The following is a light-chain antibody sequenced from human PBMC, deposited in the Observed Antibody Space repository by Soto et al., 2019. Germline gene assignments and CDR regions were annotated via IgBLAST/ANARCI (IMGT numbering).Light chain of an antibody. CDR1: QSVTSNY. CDR2: GIS. Sequence: IVLTQSPGTLSLSPGERATLFCRASQSVTSNYFAWYQQKPGQAPRLLIYGISDRATGIPDRFSGSGSGTDFTLTISRLEPEDFAVYYCERYGSSPRTFGQGTKVEIK. J-gene: IGKJ1*01. CDR3: ERYGSSPRT. V-gene: IGKV3-20*01.